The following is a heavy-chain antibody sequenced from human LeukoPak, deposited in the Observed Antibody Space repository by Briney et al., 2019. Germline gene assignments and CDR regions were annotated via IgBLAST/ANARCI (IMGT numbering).Heavy chain of an antibody. D-gene: IGHD3-10*01. CDR2: ISSSSSYI. CDR1: GFTFSSYS. CDR3: ARDSDYWFGDPGAPYYFDY. V-gene: IGHV3-21*01. Sequence: GGSLRLSCAASGFTFSSYSMNWVRQAPGKGLEWVSSISSSSSYIYYADSVKGRFTISRDNAKNSLYLQMNSLRAEDTAVYYCARDSDYWFGDPGAPYYFDYWGQGTLVTVSS. J-gene: IGHJ4*02.